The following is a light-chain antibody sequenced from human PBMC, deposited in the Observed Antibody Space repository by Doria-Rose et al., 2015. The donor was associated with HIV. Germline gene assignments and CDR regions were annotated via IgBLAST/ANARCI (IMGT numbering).Light chain of an antibody. CDR3: QQTYSSPPWT. CDR1: STY. V-gene: IGKV1-39*01. J-gene: IGKJ1*01. Sequence: STYLNWFQQEPGKAPKLLISAASRLQSGVPSRFSGSGSGTDFTLTISGLQPGDFATYYCQQTYSSPPWTFGRGNKVEMK. CDR2: AAS.